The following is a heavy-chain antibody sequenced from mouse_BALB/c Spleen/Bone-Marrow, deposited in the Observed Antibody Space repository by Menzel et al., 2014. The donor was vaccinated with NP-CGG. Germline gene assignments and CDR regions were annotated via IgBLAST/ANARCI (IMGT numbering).Heavy chain of an antibody. J-gene: IGHJ4*01. Sequence: VQLQQSGGGLVQPGGSLKLSCAASGFTFSSYGMSWVRQIPDKRLELVATINSNGGSTYYPDSVKGRFTISRDNAKNTLYLQMSSLKSEDTAMYYCARDGYYVFYAMDYWGQGTSVTVSS. CDR2: INSNGGST. CDR3: ARDGYYVFYAMDY. D-gene: IGHD2-3*01. V-gene: IGHV5-6-3*01. CDR1: GFTFSSYG.